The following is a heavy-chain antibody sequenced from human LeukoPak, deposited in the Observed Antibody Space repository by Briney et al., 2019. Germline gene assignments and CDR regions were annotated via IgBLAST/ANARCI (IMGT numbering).Heavy chain of an antibody. V-gene: IGHV4-61*02. CDR3: ARDRVPTYYYDSSDYAFDI. CDR2: IYTSGST. CDR1: GGSISSGSYY. J-gene: IGHJ3*02. Sequence: PSETLSLTCTVSGGSISSGSYYWSWIRQPAGKGLEWIGRIYTSGSTNYNPSLKSRVTISVDTSKNQFSLKLSSVTAADTAVYYCARDRVPTYYYDSSDYAFDIWGQGTMVTVSS. D-gene: IGHD3-22*01.